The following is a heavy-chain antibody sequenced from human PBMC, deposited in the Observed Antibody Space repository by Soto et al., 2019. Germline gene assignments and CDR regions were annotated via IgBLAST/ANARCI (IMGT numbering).Heavy chain of an antibody. CDR1: GGSISSYY. D-gene: IGHD2-2*01. CDR2: IYYSGST. J-gene: IGHJ5*02. V-gene: IGHV4-59*01. CDR3: ARVTALGMNVEGDVWSSTSGWWDT. Sequence: SETLSLTCTVSGGSISSYYWSWIRQPPGKGLEWIGYIYYSGSTNYNPSLKSRVTISVDTSKNQFSLQLSSVTAADTAVYYCARVTALGMNVEGDVWSSTSGWWDTWGQ.